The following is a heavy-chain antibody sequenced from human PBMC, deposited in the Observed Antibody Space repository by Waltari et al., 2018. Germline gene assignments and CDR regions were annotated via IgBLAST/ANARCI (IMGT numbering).Heavy chain of an antibody. CDR3: AREGAEQWVVEDYGMDV. J-gene: IGHJ6*02. D-gene: IGHD6-19*01. Sequence: EVQLVESGGGLVKPGGSLRLSCVASGFKFSAYAMNWVRQAPGQGLEGVSSIGSSSSFMDYADAVRGRFTVSRDNAKNTLYLQMDTLRAEDTAVYYCAREGAEQWVVEDYGMDVWGQGTTVTVSS. CDR2: IGSSSSFM. CDR1: GFKFSAYA. V-gene: IGHV3-21*02.